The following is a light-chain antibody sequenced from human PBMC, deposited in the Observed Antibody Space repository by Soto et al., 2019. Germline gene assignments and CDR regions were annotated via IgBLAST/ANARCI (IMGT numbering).Light chain of an antibody. CDR3: QQFNSYPIT. Sequence: AIQLTQSPSSLSASVGDRVTITCRASQGISSALAWYQQKPGKAPKLLIYDASSLESGVPSRFSGSGSGTDFTLTISSLQTEDFATYYCQQFNSYPITFGGGTKVDIK. CDR2: DAS. V-gene: IGKV1-13*02. CDR1: QGISSA. J-gene: IGKJ4*01.